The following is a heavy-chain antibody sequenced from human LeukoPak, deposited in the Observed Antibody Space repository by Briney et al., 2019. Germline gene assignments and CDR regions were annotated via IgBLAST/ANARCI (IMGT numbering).Heavy chain of an antibody. J-gene: IGHJ4*02. D-gene: IGHD1-1*01. CDR3: ARKEGTH. CDR2: IYYSGDT. Sequence: PSETLSLTCTVSGGSISSYYWSWIRQPPGKGLEWIGYIYYSGDTNYNPSLKGRVTISIDTSKNQFSLRLNSVTAADTAVYYCARKEGTHWGQGTLVTVSS. V-gene: IGHV4-59*01. CDR1: GGSISSYY.